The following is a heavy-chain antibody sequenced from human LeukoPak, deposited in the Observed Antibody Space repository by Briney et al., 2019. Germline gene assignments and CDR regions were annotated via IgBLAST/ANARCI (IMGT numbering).Heavy chain of an antibody. CDR1: GYSFIDYY. V-gene: IGHV1-2*02. J-gene: IGHJ4*02. D-gene: IGHD4-23*01. CDR2: ISPKSGGT. CDR3: ARRDGAYSHPYDY. Sequence: GASVKVSCKASGYSFIDYYMHWVRQAPGQGLEWMGWISPKSGGTNYAQKFQGRVTMTRDTSINTAYMELRTLRSDDTAVYYCARRDGAYSHPYDYWGQGTLVTVSS.